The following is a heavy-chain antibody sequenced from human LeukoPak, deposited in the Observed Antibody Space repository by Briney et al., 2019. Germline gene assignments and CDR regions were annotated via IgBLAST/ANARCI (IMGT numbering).Heavy chain of an antibody. V-gene: IGHV1-69*13. CDR3: ARGPEGYDFWRRGVAFDI. Sequence: GASVKVSCKASGGTFSSYAISWVRQAPGQGLEWMGGIIPIFGTANYAQKFQGRVTITADESTSTAYMELSSLRSEDTAVYYCARGPEGYDFWRRGVAFDIWGQGTMVTVSS. CDR2: IIPIFGTA. J-gene: IGHJ3*02. CDR1: GGTFSSYA. D-gene: IGHD3-3*01.